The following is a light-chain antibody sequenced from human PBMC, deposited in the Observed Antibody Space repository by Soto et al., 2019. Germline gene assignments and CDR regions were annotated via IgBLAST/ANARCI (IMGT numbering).Light chain of an antibody. V-gene: IGLV3-21*02. Sequence: SYELTQPHSVSVATAQTGPRITCGGNNIGSKSVHWYQQKPGQAPVLVVDDDSDRPSGIPERFSGSNSGNTATLTISRVEAGDEADYFCHVWDSRSEHVFGPGTKVTV. CDR1: NIGSKS. CDR3: HVWDSRSEHV. J-gene: IGLJ1*01. CDR2: DDS.